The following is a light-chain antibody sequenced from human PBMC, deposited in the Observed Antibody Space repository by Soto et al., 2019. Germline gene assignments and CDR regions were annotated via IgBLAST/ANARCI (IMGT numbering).Light chain of an antibody. CDR1: QSVSRDY. CDR3: QQYNSYWT. J-gene: IGKJ1*01. Sequence: EIVLTQSPDTLSLSPGERATLSCRASQSVSRDYLVWYQQKPGQAPRLLVHSASTRATGIPTRFTGIGSGTEFTLTISSLQPDDFATYYCQQYNSYWTFGQGTKV. CDR2: SAS. V-gene: IGKV3-15*01.